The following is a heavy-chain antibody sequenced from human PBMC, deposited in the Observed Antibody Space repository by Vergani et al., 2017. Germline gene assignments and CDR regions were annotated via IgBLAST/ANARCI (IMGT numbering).Heavy chain of an antibody. D-gene: IGHD5-12*01. J-gene: IGHJ4*02. Sequence: QVQLVESGGGVVQPGRSLRLSCAASGFTFSSYGMHWVRQAPGKGLEWVAVISYDGSNKYYADSVKGRFTISRDNSKNTLYLQMNSLRAEDTAVYYCAKVRFGGEVATILDDWGQGTLVTVSS. CDR2: ISYDGSNK. V-gene: IGHV3-30*18. CDR3: AKVRFGGEVATILDD. CDR1: GFTFSSYG.